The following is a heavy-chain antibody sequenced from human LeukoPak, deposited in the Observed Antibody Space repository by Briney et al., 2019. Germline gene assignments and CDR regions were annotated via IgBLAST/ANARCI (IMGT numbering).Heavy chain of an antibody. V-gene: IGHV1-8*03. CDR1: GYTFTSYD. Sequence: GESLKVSCKASGYTFTSYDINWVRQATGQGLEWMGWMNPNSGNTGYAQKFQGRVTITRNTSISTAYMELSSLRSEDTAVYYCAREPRGYDFWSGYYIYDYWGQGTLVTVSS. J-gene: IGHJ4*02. D-gene: IGHD3-3*01. CDR3: AREPRGYDFWSGYYIYDY. CDR2: MNPNSGNT.